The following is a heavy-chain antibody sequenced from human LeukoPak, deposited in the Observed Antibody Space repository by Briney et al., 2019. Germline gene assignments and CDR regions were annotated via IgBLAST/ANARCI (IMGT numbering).Heavy chain of an antibody. CDR2: IKEDGSEK. D-gene: IGHD2-8*01. Sequence: GGSLRLSCVASGFTFSNYWMNWVRQAPGERPEWVANIKEDGSEKYYVDSVKGRFNISRDNAKNSLYLEMNSLRAEDTAVYYCATGRTKKYWGQGTLVTVSS. CDR3: ATGRTKKY. J-gene: IGHJ4*02. V-gene: IGHV3-7*01. CDR1: GFTFSNYW.